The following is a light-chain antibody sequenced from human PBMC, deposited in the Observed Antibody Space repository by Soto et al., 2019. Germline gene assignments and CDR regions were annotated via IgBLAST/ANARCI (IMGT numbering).Light chain of an antibody. J-gene: IGKJ1*01. CDR2: GAS. CDR1: QSVSNTY. CDR3: QQFRGLWT. Sequence: EIVLTQSPGTLSLSPGERATLSCRASQSVSNTYLAWYQQKPGQAPRLLIYGASSRATGIPDRFSGSGSGTDFTLTISRLEPEYFAVYYCQQFRGLWTFGPGTKVEIK. V-gene: IGKV3-20*01.